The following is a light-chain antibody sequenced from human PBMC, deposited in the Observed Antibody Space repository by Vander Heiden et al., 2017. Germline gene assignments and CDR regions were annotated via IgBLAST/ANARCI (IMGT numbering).Light chain of an antibody. Sequence: SYELTQPPSVSVSPGQTARITRSGDALPKKYAYWFQQKSGQAPVMVIYEDSNRPSGIPERFSGSSSGTTATLTITGAQVEDEADYYCYSTDNSGTLGVFGGGTKLTVL. CDR3: YSTDNSGTLGV. J-gene: IGLJ2*01. CDR2: EDS. V-gene: IGLV3-10*01. CDR1: ALPKKY.